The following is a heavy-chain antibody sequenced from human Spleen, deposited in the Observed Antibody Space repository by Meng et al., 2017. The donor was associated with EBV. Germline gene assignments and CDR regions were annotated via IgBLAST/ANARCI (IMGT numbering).Heavy chain of an antibody. CDR1: DVSVTRGEYY. D-gene: IGHD6-19*01. V-gene: IGHV4-61*08. J-gene: IGHJ4*02. CDR3: ARGHSSDWDYFFDS. Sequence: VQLQESGQGLVTPPDTLSLPCSVSDVSVTRGEYYWTWIRQSPGKGLEWIGYIHYGGASNYNPSLKSRVTISLDTSKNQFSLRVNAVTAADTAVYFCARGHSSDWDYFFDSWGLGTLVTVSS. CDR2: IHYGGAS.